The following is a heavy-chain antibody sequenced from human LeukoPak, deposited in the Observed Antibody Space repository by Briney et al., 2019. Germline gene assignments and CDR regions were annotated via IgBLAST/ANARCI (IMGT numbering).Heavy chain of an antibody. V-gene: IGHV3-30*02. CDR2: IRYDGSNK. CDR3: AMTANFDY. Sequence: PGGSLRLSCAASGCTFSIYGMHCVRQAPGKGLEWVAFIRYDGSNKYYADSVKGRFIISRDNSKNTLYLQMNSLRAEDTAVYYCAMTANFDYWGQGTLVTVSS. CDR1: GCTFSIYG. J-gene: IGHJ4*02. D-gene: IGHD2-21*02.